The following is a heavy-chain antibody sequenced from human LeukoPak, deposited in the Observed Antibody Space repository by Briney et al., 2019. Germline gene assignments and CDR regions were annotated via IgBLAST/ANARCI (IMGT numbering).Heavy chain of an antibody. D-gene: IGHD2-2*01. J-gene: IGHJ5*02. CDR3: ARVWDIVVVPAATNWFDP. Sequence: GASVTVSCKASGYTSTSYGISWVRQAPGQGLEWMGWISAYNGNTNYAQKLQGRVTMTTDTSTSTAYMELRSLRSDDTAVYYCARVWDIVVVPAATNWFDPWGQGTLVTVSS. CDR1: GYTSTSYG. CDR2: ISAYNGNT. V-gene: IGHV1-18*01.